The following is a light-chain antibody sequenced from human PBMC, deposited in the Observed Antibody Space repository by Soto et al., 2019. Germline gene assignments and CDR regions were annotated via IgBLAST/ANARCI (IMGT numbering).Light chain of an antibody. CDR1: QSISSW. CDR2: KAS. CDR3: QHYDNLPPFT. J-gene: IGKJ3*01. V-gene: IGKV1-5*03. Sequence: DIQMTQSPSTLSASVGDRVTITCRASQSISSWLAWYQQKPGKAPKLLIYKASSLESGVPSRFSGSGSGTEFTLTISSLQPDDFATYYCQHYDNLPPFTFGPGTKVDIK.